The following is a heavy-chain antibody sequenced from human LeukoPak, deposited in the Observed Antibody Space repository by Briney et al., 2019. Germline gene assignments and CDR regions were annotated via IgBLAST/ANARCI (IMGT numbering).Heavy chain of an antibody. D-gene: IGHD3-22*01. J-gene: IGHJ4*02. CDR1: GGSISSGSYY. CDR2: IYTSGST. V-gene: IGHV4-61*02. CDR3: AREGALWDSSGCY. Sequence: SETLSLTCTVSGGSISSGSYYWSWIRQPAGKGLEWIVRIYTSGSTNYNPSLKSRVTISVDTSNNQFSLKLSSVTAADTAVYYCAREGALWDSSGCYWGQGTLVTVSS.